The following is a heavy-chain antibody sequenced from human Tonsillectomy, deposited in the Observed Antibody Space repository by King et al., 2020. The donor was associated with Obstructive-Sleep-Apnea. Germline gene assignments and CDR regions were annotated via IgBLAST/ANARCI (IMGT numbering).Heavy chain of an antibody. CDR2: ISYDGSNK. V-gene: IGHV3-30*04. Sequence: VQLVQSGGGVVQPGRSLRLSCAASGFTFNSYAMHWVRQAPGKGLEWVVVISYDGSNKYYADSVKGRFTISRDNSKNTLHLQMNSLRAEDTAVYYCARALPNHYYESSSYYPFYGMDVWGQGTTVTVS. J-gene: IGHJ6*02. D-gene: IGHD3-22*01. CDR3: ARALPNHYYESSSYYPFYGMDV. CDR1: GFTFNSYA.